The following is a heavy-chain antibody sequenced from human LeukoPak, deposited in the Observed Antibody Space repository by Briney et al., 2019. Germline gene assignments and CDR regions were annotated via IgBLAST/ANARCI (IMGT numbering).Heavy chain of an antibody. J-gene: IGHJ4*02. V-gene: IGHV4-59*08. CDR2: IYYTGST. CDR3: ARLEYYYDSSGFDY. CDR1: GGSISSYS. D-gene: IGHD3-22*01. Sequence: PSETLSLTCTVSGGSISSYSWSWIRQPPGKGLEWIGYIYYTGSTNYNPSLKSRVAISVDTSKNQFSLNLSSVTAADTAVYYCARLEYYYDSSGFDYWGQGTLVTVSS.